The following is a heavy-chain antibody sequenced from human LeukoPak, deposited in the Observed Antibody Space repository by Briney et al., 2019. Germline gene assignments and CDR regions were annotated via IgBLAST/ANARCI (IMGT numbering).Heavy chain of an antibody. CDR2: IYYSGST. CDR1: GGSISSYC. D-gene: IGHD5-12*01. V-gene: IGHV4-59*01. CDR3: AGGYDEGGFDY. Sequence: SETLSLTCTVSGGSISSYCWSWIRQPPGKGLEWIGYIYYSGSTNYNPSLKSRVTISVDTSKNQFSLKLSSVTAADTAVYYCAGGYDEGGFDYWGQGTLVTVSS. J-gene: IGHJ4*02.